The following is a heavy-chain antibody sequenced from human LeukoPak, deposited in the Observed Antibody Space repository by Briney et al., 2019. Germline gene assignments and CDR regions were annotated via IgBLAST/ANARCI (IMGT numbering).Heavy chain of an antibody. J-gene: IGHJ3*02. V-gene: IGHV3-74*03. CDR1: GFSFSTSW. CDR3: VKDMSGSGWYGGALDI. Sequence: GGSLRLSCAASGFSFSTSWMHWVRQAPGKGLVWVSRIHSDGIGTTYADSVKGRFTISRDNAKNSLYLQMNSLRADDMALYYCVKDMSGSGWYGGALDIWGQGTMVTVSS. CDR2: IHSDGIGT. D-gene: IGHD6-19*01.